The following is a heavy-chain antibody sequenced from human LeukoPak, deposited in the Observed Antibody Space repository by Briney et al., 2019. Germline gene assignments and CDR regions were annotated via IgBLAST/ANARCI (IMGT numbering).Heavy chain of an antibody. Sequence: SGGSLRLSCAASGFTFSSYAMHWVRQAPGKGLEYVSAISSNGGSTYYANSVKGRFTISRDNSKNTLYLQMGSLRAEDMAVYYCAREGGSYFPYFDYWGQGTLVTVSS. CDR1: GFTFSSYA. V-gene: IGHV3-64*01. D-gene: IGHD1-26*01. CDR3: AREGGSYFPYFDY. CDR2: ISSNGGST. J-gene: IGHJ4*02.